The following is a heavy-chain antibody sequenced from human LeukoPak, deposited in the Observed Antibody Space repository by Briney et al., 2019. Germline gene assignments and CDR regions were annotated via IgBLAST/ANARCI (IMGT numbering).Heavy chain of an antibody. CDR2: ISSSSSYI. J-gene: IGHJ4*02. V-gene: IGHV3-21*01. Sequence: GGSLRLSCAASGFTFSSYSMNWVRQAPGKGLEWVSSISSSSSYIYYADSVKGRFTISRDNAKNSLYLQMNSLRAEDTAVYYCARDGEGNSGSYYGGFDYWGQGTLVTVSS. CDR3: ARDGEGNSGSYYGGFDY. CDR1: GFTFSSYS. D-gene: IGHD1-26*01.